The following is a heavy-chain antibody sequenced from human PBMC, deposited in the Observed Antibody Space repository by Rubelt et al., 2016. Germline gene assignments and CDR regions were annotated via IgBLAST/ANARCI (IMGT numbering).Heavy chain of an antibody. CDR3: AGDQRYGVFDY. CDR2: INWTGGST. J-gene: IGHJ4*02. CDR1: GFPFDGHG. V-gene: IGHV3-20*04. D-gene: IGHD3-10*01. Sequence: EVQLVESGGGLVQPGGSLRLSCAASGFPFDGHGMNWVRQAPGQGIEWVSGINWTGGSTGHADAVKGRTTSSRVNAKNSRELQMNGLRAEDTALYYCAGDQRYGVFDYWGQGTLVTVPS.